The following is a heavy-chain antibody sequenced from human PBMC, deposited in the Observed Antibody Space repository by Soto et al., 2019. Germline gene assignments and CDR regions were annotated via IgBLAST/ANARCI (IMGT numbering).Heavy chain of an antibody. J-gene: IGHJ6*02. CDR3: ARQLLYYDFWSGYPRYGMDV. Sequence: ASETLSLTCAVYGGSFSGYYWSWIRQPPGKGLEWIGEINHSGSTNYNPSLKSRVTISVDTSKNQFSLKLSSVTAADTAVYYCARQLLYYDFWSGYPRYGMDVWGQGTTVTV. CDR1: GGSFSGYY. D-gene: IGHD3-3*01. CDR2: INHSGST. V-gene: IGHV4-34*01.